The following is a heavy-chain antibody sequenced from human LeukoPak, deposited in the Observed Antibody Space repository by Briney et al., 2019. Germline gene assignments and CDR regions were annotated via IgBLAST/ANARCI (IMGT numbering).Heavy chain of an antibody. V-gene: IGHV3-30*18. J-gene: IGHJ6*02. CDR3: AKDLGRVVVVAAAWDYYGMDV. CDR1: GFTFSGYG. D-gene: IGHD2-15*01. CDR2: ISYDGSNK. Sequence: GGSLRLSCAASGFTFSGYGMHWVRQAPGKGLEWVAVISYDGSNKYYGDSVKGRFTISRDNSKNTLYLQMNSLRAEDTAVYYCAKDLGRVVVVAAAWDYYGMDVWGQGTTVTVSS.